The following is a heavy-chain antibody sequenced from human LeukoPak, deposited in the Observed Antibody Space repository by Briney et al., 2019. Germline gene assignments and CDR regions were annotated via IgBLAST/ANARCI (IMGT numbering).Heavy chain of an antibody. D-gene: IGHD1-14*01. V-gene: IGHV4-59*01. Sequence: PSETLSLTCTDSGDSISGFYWSWIRQPPGKGLEYIGYIYFTGSTNYNPSLKSRVTLSVDTSKNQFSLKLNSATAADTAVYYCARAKPESPPDYWGQGTLVTVAS. CDR1: GDSISGFY. CDR2: IYFTGST. J-gene: IGHJ4*02. CDR3: ARAKPESPPDY.